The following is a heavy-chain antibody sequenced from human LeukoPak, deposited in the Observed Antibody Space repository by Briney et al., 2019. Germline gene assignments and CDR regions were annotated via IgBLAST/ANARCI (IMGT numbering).Heavy chain of an antibody. Sequence: GGSLRLSCAASGFTISSNYMSWVRQAPGKGLEWVSVIYSGGSTYYADSVKGRFTISRDNSRNTLYLQMNSLKAEDTAVYYFAASIAARIPNAFDIWGQGTMVTVS. D-gene: IGHD6-6*01. CDR3: AASIAARIPNAFDI. V-gene: IGHV3-53*01. CDR2: IYSGGST. J-gene: IGHJ3*02. CDR1: GFTISSNY.